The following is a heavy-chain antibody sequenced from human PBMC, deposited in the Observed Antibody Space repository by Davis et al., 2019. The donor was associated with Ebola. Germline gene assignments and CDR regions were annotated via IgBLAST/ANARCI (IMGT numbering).Heavy chain of an antibody. CDR3: ARATSGTYLLNY. D-gene: IGHD1-26*01. CDR1: GFTFNNAW. V-gene: IGHV3-72*01. CDR2: IRNKASSYST. J-gene: IGHJ4*02. Sequence: GESLKISCAASGFTFNNAWMSWVRQAPGMGLEWVGRIRNKASSYSTEYAASVKDRFIISRDDSKDSLYLQMNSLKTEDTAVYYCARATSGTYLLNYWGQGTLVTVSS.